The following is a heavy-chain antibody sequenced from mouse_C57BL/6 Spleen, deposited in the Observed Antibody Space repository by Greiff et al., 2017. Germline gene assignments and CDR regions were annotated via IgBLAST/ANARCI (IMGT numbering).Heavy chain of an antibody. CDR2: ISDGGSYT. D-gene: IGHD2-3*01. CDR1: GFTFSSYA. J-gene: IGHJ2*02. CDR3: ARDHDGYYALDY. Sequence: EVMLVESGGGLVKPGGSLKLSCAASGFTFSSYAMSWVRQTPEKRLEWVATISDGGSYTDYPDNVKGRFTISRDNATNNLYLHMSHLKSEDTAMYYSARDHDGYYALDYWGQGTSLTVSS. V-gene: IGHV5-4*01.